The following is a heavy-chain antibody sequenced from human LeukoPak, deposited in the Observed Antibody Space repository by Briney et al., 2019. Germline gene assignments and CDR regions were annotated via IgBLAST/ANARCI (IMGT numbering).Heavy chain of an antibody. CDR1: GGSISSGDYY. D-gene: IGHD1-26*01. J-gene: IGHJ4*02. V-gene: IGHV4-30-4*01. CDR2: IYYSGST. Sequence: SETLSLTCTVSGGSISSGDYYWSWIRQPPGKGLEWIGYIYYSGSTYYNPSLKSRVSISVDTSKNQFSLKLSSVTAADTAVYYCARGGSRRALDYWGQGTLVTVSS. CDR3: ARGGSRRALDY.